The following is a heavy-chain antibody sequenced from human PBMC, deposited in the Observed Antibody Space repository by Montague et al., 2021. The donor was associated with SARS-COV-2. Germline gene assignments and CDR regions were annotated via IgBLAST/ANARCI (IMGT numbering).Heavy chain of an antibody. CDR3: AKGSTGL. Sequence: SLRLSFAASGFSFSGYAMNWVRQAPGKGLEWVSVIYGGGAYTNYADSVKGRFTISRDDSKATVFLQMNGLRSDDTAMYYCAKGSTGLWGQGTLVTVSS. V-gene: IGHV3-23*03. D-gene: IGHD1-1*01. J-gene: IGHJ4*02. CDR2: IYGGGAYT. CDR1: GFSFSGYA.